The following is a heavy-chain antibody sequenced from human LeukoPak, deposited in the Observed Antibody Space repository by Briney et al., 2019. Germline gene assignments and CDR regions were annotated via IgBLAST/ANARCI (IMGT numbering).Heavy chain of an antibody. D-gene: IGHD1-26*01. CDR2: ISGSGSGGST. CDR3: AKDGGELDLNDAFDI. V-gene: IGHV3-23*01. Sequence: GGSLRLSCAASGFTFSSSAMSWVRQAPGKGLEWVSSISGSGSGGSTYYADSVKGRFTISRDNSKNTLYLQMNSLRAEDTAVYYCAKDGGELDLNDAFDIWGQGTMVTVSS. CDR1: GFTFSSSA. J-gene: IGHJ3*02.